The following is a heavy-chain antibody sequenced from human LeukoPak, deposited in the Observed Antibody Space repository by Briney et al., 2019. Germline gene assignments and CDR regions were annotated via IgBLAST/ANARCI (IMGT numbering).Heavy chain of an antibody. Sequence: GGSLRLSCADSGFTFSTFDMHWVRLSPAKGLERVSSITGSGPYMLYADSVKHRFTISSDNTKNLLYLEMNSLRAEDTAMYFCVRDVGAVRGEVYFDYWGQGTLVTVSS. J-gene: IGHJ4*02. D-gene: IGHD3-10*01. CDR2: ITGSGPYM. CDR3: VRDVGAVRGEVYFDY. CDR1: GFTFSTFD. V-gene: IGHV3-21*06.